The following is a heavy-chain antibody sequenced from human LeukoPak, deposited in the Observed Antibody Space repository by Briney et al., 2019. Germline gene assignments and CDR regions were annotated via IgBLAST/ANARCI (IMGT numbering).Heavy chain of an antibody. V-gene: IGHV3-23*01. Sequence: TGGSLRLSCAASGFTFSSYAMSWVRQAPGKGLEWVSAISGSGGSTYYADSVKGRFTISRDNSKNTLYLQMNSLRAEDTAVYYCAKARHSGWSYFDYWGQGTLVTVSS. CDR2: ISGSGGST. CDR1: GFTFSSYA. CDR3: AKARHSGWSYFDY. D-gene: IGHD6-19*01. J-gene: IGHJ4*02.